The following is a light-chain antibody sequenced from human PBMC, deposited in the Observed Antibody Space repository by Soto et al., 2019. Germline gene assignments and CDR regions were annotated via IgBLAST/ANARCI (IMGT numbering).Light chain of an antibody. CDR1: ASDVGGYNS. J-gene: IGLJ1*01. CDR3: CSYTTSTTYV. CDR2: DVR. V-gene: IGLV2-14*01. Sequence: LTQPASVSGSPGQSITISCTGTASDVGGYNSVSWYQHHPGTAPKLLIYDVRYRPSGVSDRFSGSQSANTASLSISGLQTGDEAEYYCCSYTTSTTYVFGTGTKVTVL.